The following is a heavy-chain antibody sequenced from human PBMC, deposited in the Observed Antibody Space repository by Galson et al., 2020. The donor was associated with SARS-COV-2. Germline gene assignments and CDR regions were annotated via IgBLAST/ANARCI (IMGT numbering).Heavy chain of an antibody. Sequence: SETLSLTCGVYGGSFSNIYWSWIRQAPGKGLEWIGEINHSGRNKYNPSLESRVTISLDTSKTQFSLKLSSVTAADTAVYYCATGRGDAWELSGYWGQGALVTVSS. CDR2: INHSGRN. V-gene: IGHV4-34*01. D-gene: IGHD3-16*02. CDR1: GGSFSNIY. CDR3: ATGRGDAWELSGY. J-gene: IGHJ4*02.